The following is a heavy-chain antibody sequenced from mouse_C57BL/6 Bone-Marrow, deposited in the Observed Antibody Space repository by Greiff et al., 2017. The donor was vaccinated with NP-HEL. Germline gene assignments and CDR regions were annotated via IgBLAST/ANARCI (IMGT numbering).Heavy chain of an antibody. CDR2: ISDGGSYT. J-gene: IGHJ2*01. CDR3: ARDLLGSYYY. Sequence: EVKVVESGGGLVKPGGSLKLSCAASGFTFSSYAMSWVRQTPEKRLEWVATISDGGSYTYYPDNVKGRFTISRDNAKNNLYLQMSHLKSEDTAMYYCARDLLGSYYYWGQGTTLTVSS. D-gene: IGHD1-1*02. CDR1: GFTFSSYA. V-gene: IGHV5-4*01.